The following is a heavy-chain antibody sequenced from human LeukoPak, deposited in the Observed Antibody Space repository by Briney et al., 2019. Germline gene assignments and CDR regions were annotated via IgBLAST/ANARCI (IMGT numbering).Heavy chain of an antibody. V-gene: IGHV4-34*01. Sequence: SETLSLTCAVYGGSFSGYYWSWIRQPPGKGLEWIGEINHSGSTNYNPSLKSRVTISVDTSKNQFSLKLSSVTAADAAVYYCARGRGRTVPPLRAFDIWGQGTMVTVSS. D-gene: IGHD1-14*01. CDR3: ARGRGRTVPPLRAFDI. CDR2: INHSGST. CDR1: GGSFSGYY. J-gene: IGHJ3*02.